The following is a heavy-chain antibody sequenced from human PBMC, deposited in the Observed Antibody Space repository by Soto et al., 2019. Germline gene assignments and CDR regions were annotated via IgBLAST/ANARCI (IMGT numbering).Heavy chain of an antibody. Sequence: GGSLRLSCAASGFTFSSYLMHWVRQAPGKGLVWVSRINSDGSSTSYADSVKGRFTISRDNAKNTLYLQMNSLRAEDTAVYYCARVRNPKVRPYYGMDVWGQGTTVTVSS. CDR2: INSDGSST. CDR3: ARVRNPKVRPYYGMDV. CDR1: GFTFSSYL. V-gene: IGHV3-74*01. J-gene: IGHJ6*02.